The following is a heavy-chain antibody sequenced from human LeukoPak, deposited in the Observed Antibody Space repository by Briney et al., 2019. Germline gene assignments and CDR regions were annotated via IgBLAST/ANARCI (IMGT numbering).Heavy chain of an antibody. Sequence: SETLSHTCTVSGGSISSYYWSWIRQPPGKGLEWIGYIYYSGSTNYNPSLKSRVTISVHTSKNQFSLKLSSVTAADTAVYYCARETSQKGAHYMDVWGKGTTVTISS. CDR1: GGSISSYY. CDR2: IYYSGST. J-gene: IGHJ6*03. D-gene: IGHD3-16*01. V-gene: IGHV4-59*01. CDR3: ARETSQKGAHYMDV.